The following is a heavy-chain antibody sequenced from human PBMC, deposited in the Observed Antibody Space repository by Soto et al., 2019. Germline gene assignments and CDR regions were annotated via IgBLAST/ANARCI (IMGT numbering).Heavy chain of an antibody. V-gene: IGHV4-31*03. CDR3: ARGYYDYVWGSYFGYGRYFDL. J-gene: IGHJ2*01. CDR2: IYYSGST. CDR1: GGSISSGGYY. Sequence: QVQLQESGPGLVKPSQTLSLTCTVTGGSISSGGYYSSWIRQHPGKGLEWIGYIYYSGSTYCNPSLKSRVTISVDTSKNQFSLKLSSVTAADTAVYYCARGYYDYVWGSYFGYGRYFDLWGRGTLVTVSS. D-gene: IGHD3-16*01.